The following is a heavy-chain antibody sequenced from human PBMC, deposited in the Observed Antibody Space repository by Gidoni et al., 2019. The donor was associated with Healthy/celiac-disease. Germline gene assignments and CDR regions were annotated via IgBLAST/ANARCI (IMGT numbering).Heavy chain of an antibody. CDR2: ISGSDGST. V-gene: IGHV3-23*01. Sequence: EVQLLASGGGVVQPGGYLRLSCSASVFTFSSYAMSWVRQAPGKGLKWVSAISGSDGSTYYADSVKGRFNISRDNSKNTLYLQMNSLRAEDTAVYYCAKGGCSGGSCYPTGYWGQGTLVTVSS. CDR3: AKGGCSGGSCYPTGY. J-gene: IGHJ4*02. D-gene: IGHD2-15*01. CDR1: VFTFSSYA.